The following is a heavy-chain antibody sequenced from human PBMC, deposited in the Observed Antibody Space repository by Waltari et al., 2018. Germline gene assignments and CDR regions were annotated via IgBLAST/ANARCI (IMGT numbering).Heavy chain of an antibody. CDR2: INPASGHT. V-gene: IGHV1-3*01. Sequence: QVQLVQSGAEVMKPGASMKISCQTSGYSFSSYAIHWVRQAQGKRLEWVGWINPASGHTKYSQKFEGRVTITSDTSADTVYMELTSLTSEDTAVFYCARDEISAAGSLYYYYGLDVWGQGTPVTVS. D-gene: IGHD6-13*01. CDR1: GYSFSSYA. J-gene: IGHJ6*02. CDR3: ARDEISAAGSLYYYYGLDV.